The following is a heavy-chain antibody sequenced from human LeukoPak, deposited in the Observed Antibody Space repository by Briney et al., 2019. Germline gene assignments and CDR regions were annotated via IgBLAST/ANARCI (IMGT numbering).Heavy chain of an antibody. CDR2: TRNKANSYTT. Sequence: GGSLRLSCAASGFTFSSYEMNWVRQAPGKGLEWVGRTRNKANSYTTEYAASVKGRFTISRDDSKNSLYLQMNSLKTEDTAVYYRASLYGSGKRWVDPWGQGTLVTVSS. CDR1: GFTFSSYE. D-gene: IGHD3-10*01. J-gene: IGHJ5*02. V-gene: IGHV3-72*01. CDR3: ASLYGSGKRWVDP.